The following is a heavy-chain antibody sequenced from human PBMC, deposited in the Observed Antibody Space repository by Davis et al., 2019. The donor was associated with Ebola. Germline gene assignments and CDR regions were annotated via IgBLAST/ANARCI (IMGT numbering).Heavy chain of an antibody. CDR3: ARDTSYGMDV. J-gene: IGHJ6*02. CDR2: ISSSSSYT. D-gene: IGHD2/OR15-2a*01. V-gene: IGHV3-11*05. CDR1: GFTFSSYT. Sequence: GESLKISCVASGFTFSSYTMSWIRQAPGKGLEWVSYISSSSSYTNYADSVKGRFTISRDNAKNSLYLQMNSLRAEDTAVYYCARDTSYGMDVWGQGTTVTVSS.